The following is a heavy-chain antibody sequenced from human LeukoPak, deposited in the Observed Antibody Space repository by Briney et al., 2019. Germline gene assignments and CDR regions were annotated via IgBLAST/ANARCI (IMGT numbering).Heavy chain of an antibody. Sequence: SETLSLTCTVSGGSISSYYWSWIRQPPGKGLEWIGYIYYSGSTNYNPSLKSRVTISVDTSKNQFSLKLSSVTAADTAVYYCARNARQLGPWDYYYYMDVWGKGTTVTVSS. CDR1: GGSISSYY. J-gene: IGHJ6*03. V-gene: IGHV4-59*08. CDR2: IYYSGST. CDR3: ARNARQLGPWDYYYYMDV. D-gene: IGHD6-6*01.